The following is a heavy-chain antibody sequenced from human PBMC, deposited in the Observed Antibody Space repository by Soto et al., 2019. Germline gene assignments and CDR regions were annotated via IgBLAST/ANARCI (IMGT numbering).Heavy chain of an antibody. CDR3: ARRGGSSSGYYYYAMDV. V-gene: IGHV4-31*03. CDR2: IYSNGDT. CDR1: SDSMNSGGYY. J-gene: IGHJ6*02. Sequence: SETLSLTCSVSSDSMNSGGYYWSWLRQHPGKGLEWIGYIYSNGDTYYNPSLKSRVTISVDTSKNQFSLNLTSVTAADTAGYYCARRGGSSSGYYYYAMDVWGQGTTVTVSS. D-gene: IGHD6-6*01.